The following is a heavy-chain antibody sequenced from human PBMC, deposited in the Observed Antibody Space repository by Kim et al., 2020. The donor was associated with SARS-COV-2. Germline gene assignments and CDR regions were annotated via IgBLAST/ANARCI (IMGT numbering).Heavy chain of an antibody. J-gene: IGHJ5*02. V-gene: IGHV3-23*01. CDR3: AKGDSSSTHNWFDP. D-gene: IGHD6-13*01. Sequence: ADAVKARFTISTDNSKNTLYMQMNSLRAEDKAVDYCAKGDSSSTHNWFDPWGQGTLVTVSS.